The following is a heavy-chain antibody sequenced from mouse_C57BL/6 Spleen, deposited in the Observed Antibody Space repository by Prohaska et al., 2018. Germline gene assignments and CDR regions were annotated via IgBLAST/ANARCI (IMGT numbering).Heavy chain of an antibody. V-gene: IGHV1-52*01. Sequence: QVQLQQPGAELVRPGSSVKLSCKASGYTFTSYWMHWVKQRPIQGLEWIGNIDPSESETHYNQKFKDKATLTVDKSSSTAYMQLSSLTSEDSAVYYCAKIGDYDEADYWGQGTTLTVSS. J-gene: IGHJ2*01. CDR2: IDPSESET. D-gene: IGHD2-4*01. CDR3: AKIGDYDEADY. CDR1: GYTFTSYW.